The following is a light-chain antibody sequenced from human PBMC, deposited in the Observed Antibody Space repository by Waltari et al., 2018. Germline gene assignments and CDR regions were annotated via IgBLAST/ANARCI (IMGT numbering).Light chain of an antibody. V-gene: IGLV2-14*03. CDR2: DVS. CDR3: SSYISSSTLEL. Sequence: QSALPQPASVSGSPGQSITIFFTGTSSDVGGYNYVSRYQQHPGKAPNLMIYDVSNRPSGVSNRFSGSKSGNTASLTISGLQAEDEADYYCSSYISSSTLELFGGGTSLTVL. J-gene: IGLJ2*01. CDR1: SSDVGGYNY.